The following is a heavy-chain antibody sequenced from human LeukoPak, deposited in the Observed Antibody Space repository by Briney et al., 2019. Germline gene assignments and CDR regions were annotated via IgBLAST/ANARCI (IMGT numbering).Heavy chain of an antibody. CDR2: IYTSGST. Sequence: SETLSLTCTVSGGSISSGSYYWSWIRQPAGKGLEWIGRIYTSGSTNYNPSLKSRVTISVDTSKNQFSLKLSSVTAADTAVYYCARHPYYYYGMGVWGQGTTVTVSS. CDR3: ARHPYYYYGMGV. V-gene: IGHV4-61*02. CDR1: GGSISSGSYY. J-gene: IGHJ6*02.